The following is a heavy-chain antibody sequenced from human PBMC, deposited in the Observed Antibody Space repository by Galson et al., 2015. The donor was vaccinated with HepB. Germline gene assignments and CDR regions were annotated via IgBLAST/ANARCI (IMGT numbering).Heavy chain of an antibody. D-gene: IGHD3-22*01. CDR3: TRRYYYDSSGSPQSDF. J-gene: IGHJ4*02. CDR2: IRSKANNYAT. CDR1: GFTFSASA. V-gene: IGHV3-73*01. Sequence: SLRLSCAASGFTFSASAMHWVRQASGQGLEWVGRIRSKANNYATSYDVSVKGRFTISRDDSRNMLYLQMNSLKTEDTAMYYCTRRYYYDSSGSPQSDFWGQGTLVTVSS.